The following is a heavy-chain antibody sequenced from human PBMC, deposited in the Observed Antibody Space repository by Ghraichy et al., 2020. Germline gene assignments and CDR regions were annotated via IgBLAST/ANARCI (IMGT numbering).Heavy chain of an antibody. V-gene: IGHV3-23*01. CDR3: ASDIVVVPAAYDAFDI. Sequence: GGSLRLSCAASGFTFSSYAMSWVRQAPGKGLEWVSAISGSGGSTYYADSVKGRFTISRDNSKNTLYLQMNSLRAEDTAVYYCASDIVVVPAAYDAFDIWGQGTMVTVSS. CDR2: ISGSGGST. D-gene: IGHD2-2*01. CDR1: GFTFSSYA. J-gene: IGHJ3*02.